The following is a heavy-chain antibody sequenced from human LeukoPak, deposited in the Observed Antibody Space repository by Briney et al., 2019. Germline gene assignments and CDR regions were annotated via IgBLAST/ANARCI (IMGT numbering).Heavy chain of an antibody. CDR3: ATPGYCSSTSCSHAFDI. CDR2: IIPILGIA. V-gene: IGHV1-69*02. D-gene: IGHD2-2*03. J-gene: IGHJ3*02. CDR1: GGTFSSYT. Sequence: SVKVSCKASGGTFSSYTISWVRQAPGQGLEWRGRIIPILGIANDAQKFQGRVTITADKSTSTAYMELSSLRSEDTAVYYCATPGYCSSTSCSHAFDIWGQGTMVTVSS.